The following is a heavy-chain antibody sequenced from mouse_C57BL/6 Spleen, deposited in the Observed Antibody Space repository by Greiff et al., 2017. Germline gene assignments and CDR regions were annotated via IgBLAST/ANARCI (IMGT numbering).Heavy chain of an antibody. J-gene: IGHJ3*01. CDR2: IYWDDVK. V-gene: IGHV8-12*01. CDR3: ARRDGCYRLFAY. Sequence: QVTLKESGPGILQSSQTLSLTCSFSGFSLSTSGMGVSWIRQPSGKGLEWLAHIYWDDVKRYNTFLKSRLTISKDTSRNQVFLQITSVDTADTATYYCARRDGCYRLFAYWGPGTLVTVSA. D-gene: IGHD2-3*01. CDR1: GFSLSTSGMG.